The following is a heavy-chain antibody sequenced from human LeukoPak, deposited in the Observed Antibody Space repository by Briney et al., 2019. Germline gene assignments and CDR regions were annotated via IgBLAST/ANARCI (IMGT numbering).Heavy chain of an antibody. CDR1: GGSISDYY. CDR2: FYNSGSS. Sequence: SETLSLTCTVSGGSISDYYRGWIWQPPGKGLEWIGYFYNSGSSTYNPSLKSRVTISVDTSKEQFSLKVNSVTAADTAVYYCTRGAGWLIDYWGQGILVTVSS. V-gene: IGHV4-59*01. D-gene: IGHD3-16*01. CDR3: TRGAGWLIDY. J-gene: IGHJ4*02.